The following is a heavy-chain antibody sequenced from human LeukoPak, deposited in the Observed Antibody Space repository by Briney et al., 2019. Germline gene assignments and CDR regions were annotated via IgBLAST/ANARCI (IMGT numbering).Heavy chain of an antibody. CDR3: AREYSSGWYAGTNWFDP. J-gene: IGHJ5*02. V-gene: IGHV6-1*01. Sequence: SQTLSLTCAISGDSVSSNSAAWNWIRQSPSRGLEWLGRTYYRSKWYNDYAVSVKSRITINPDTSKNQFSLQLNSVTPEDTAVYYCAREYSSGWYAGTNWFDPWGQGTLVTVSS. CDR1: GDSVSSNSAA. D-gene: IGHD6-19*01. CDR2: TYYRSKWYN.